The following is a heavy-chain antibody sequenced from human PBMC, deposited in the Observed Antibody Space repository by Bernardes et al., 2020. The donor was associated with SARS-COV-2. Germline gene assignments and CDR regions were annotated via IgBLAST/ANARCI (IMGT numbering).Heavy chain of an antibody. J-gene: IGHJ6*02. Sequence: GGSLRLSCEASGFTFNNFGMHWVRQAPGKGLEWVSVIYSGGSTYYADSVKGRFTISRDNSKNTLYLQMNSLRAEDTAVYYCARDAVSYGMDVWGQGTTVTVSS. CDR3: ARDAVSYGMDV. CDR2: IYSGGST. CDR1: GFTFNNFG. D-gene: IGHD1-20*01. V-gene: IGHV3-66*01.